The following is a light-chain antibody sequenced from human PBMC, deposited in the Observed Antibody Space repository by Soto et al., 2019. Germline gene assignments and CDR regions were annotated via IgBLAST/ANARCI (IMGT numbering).Light chain of an antibody. Sequence: QSALTQPASVSGSPGQSITISCTGASSDVGTYNLVSWYQQHPGKAPKLMIYEVSKRPSGVSNRFSGSKSGNTASLTISGLQAEDEADYYCCSYAGSNTLYVFGTETKV. CDR1: SSDVGTYNL. CDR3: CSYAGSNTLYV. V-gene: IGLV2-23*02. CDR2: EVS. J-gene: IGLJ1*01.